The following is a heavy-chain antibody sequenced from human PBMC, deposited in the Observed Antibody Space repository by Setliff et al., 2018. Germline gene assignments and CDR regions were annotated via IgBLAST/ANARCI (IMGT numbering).Heavy chain of an antibody. J-gene: IGHJ4*02. CDR1: GFTFTSYW. V-gene: IGHV3-7*01. CDR3: ARDGGEY. Sequence: PGESLKISCEASGFTFTSYWMSWVRQAPGKGLEWVANIKQDGSEKYYVDSVKGRFTISRDNAKNSLYLQMNSLRAEDTAVYYCARDGGEYWGQGTLVTVSS. D-gene: IGHD3-16*01. CDR2: IKQDGSEK.